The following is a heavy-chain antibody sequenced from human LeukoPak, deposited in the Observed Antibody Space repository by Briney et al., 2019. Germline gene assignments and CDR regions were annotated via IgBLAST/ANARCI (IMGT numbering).Heavy chain of an antibody. Sequence: SGPTLVKPTQTLTLTCTFSGFSLSTSGVGVGWIRQPPGKALEWLALIYWDDDKRYSPSLKSRLTITKDTSKNQVVLTMTNRDAVNTATYYCSDRRRGDSSGWYMCYWGQGTLVTVSS. D-gene: IGHD6-19*01. CDR3: SDRRRGDSSGWYMCY. CDR2: IYWDDDK. J-gene: IGHJ4*02. V-gene: IGHV2-5*02. CDR1: GFSLSTSGVG.